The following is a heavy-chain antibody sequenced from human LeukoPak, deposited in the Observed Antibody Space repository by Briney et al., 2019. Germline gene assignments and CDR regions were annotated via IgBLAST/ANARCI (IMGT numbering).Heavy chain of an antibody. CDR1: GGSISSSSYY. Sequence: MSSETLCLTCTASGGSISSSSYYWSWIRQPAGKGLEWIGRIYSSGSTNYNPSLKSRVTMSVDTSKNQFSLKLSSVTAADTAMYYCARHLSHYGSGSYYNLFRDYWFDPWGQGTLVTVSS. V-gene: IGHV4-61*02. D-gene: IGHD3-10*01. CDR3: ARHLSHYGSGSYYNLFRDYWFDP. CDR2: IYSSGST. J-gene: IGHJ5*02.